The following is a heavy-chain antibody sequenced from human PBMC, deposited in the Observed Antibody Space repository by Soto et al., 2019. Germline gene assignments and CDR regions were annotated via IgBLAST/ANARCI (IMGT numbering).Heavy chain of an antibody. Sequence: GGSLRLSCAASGFTFSSYDMHWVRQATGKGLEWVSAIGTTGDTYYPGSVKGRFTISRENAKNSLYLQMNSLRAGDTAVYYCARGGGITIFGGYYYMDVWGKGTTVTVSS. V-gene: IGHV3-13*01. J-gene: IGHJ6*03. CDR2: IGTTGDT. CDR3: ARGGGITIFGGYYYMDV. CDR1: GFTFSSYD. D-gene: IGHD3-3*01.